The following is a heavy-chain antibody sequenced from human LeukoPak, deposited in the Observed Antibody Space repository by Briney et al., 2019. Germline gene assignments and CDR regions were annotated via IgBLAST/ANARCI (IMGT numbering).Heavy chain of an antibody. J-gene: IGHJ4*02. CDR1: GFTFSSYA. Sequence: GGSLRLSCAASGFTFSSYAMSWVRQAPGKGLEWVSTISGSGGSTYYADSVKGRFTISRDNSKNTLYLQMSIMTAEATAVYYCAKLTGYCSGCSCHPIGLWGQGTLVTVSS. D-gene: IGHD2-15*01. CDR2: ISGSGGST. V-gene: IGHV3-23*01. CDR3: AKLTGYCSGCSCHPIGL.